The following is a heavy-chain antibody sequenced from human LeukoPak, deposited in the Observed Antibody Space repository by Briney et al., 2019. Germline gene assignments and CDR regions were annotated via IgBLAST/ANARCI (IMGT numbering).Heavy chain of an antibody. CDR3: ARLPIAAAVIYFDY. V-gene: IGHV4-39*01. CDR2: IYYSGST. CDR1: GGSISSSSYY. J-gene: IGHJ4*02. Sequence: PSDTLSLTCAVSGGSISSSSYYWGWIRQPPGKGLEWIGSIYYSGSTYYNPSLKSRVTISVDTSKNQFSLKLSSVTAADTAVYYCARLPIAAAVIYFDYWGQGTLVTVSS. D-gene: IGHD6-13*01.